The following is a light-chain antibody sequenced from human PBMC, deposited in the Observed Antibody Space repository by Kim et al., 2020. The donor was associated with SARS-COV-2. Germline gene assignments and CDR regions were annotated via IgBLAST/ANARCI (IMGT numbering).Light chain of an antibody. CDR1: QSVSSSY. J-gene: IGKJ2*01. Sequence: PGERATHACRASQSVSSSYLAWYRQKPGQAPRLLIYGASSRATGIPDRFSGSGSGTDFTLTISRLEPEDFAVYYCQQYGSSPLMYTFGQGTKLEI. CDR2: GAS. V-gene: IGKV3-20*01. CDR3: QQYGSSPLMYT.